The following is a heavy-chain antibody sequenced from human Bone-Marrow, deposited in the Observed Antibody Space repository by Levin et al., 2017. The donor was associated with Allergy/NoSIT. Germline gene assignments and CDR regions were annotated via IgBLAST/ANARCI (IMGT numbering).Heavy chain of an antibody. CDR1: GFTFSSYA. CDR3: ANRAVPSAIVYLDH. J-gene: IGHJ4*02. V-gene: IGHV3-23*01. Sequence: PGGSLRLSCAASGFTFSSYAMAWVRQAPGKGLEWVSLISGSGSSTTYADPVKGRFTISRDNSKNTLFLQMDSLRAEDTALYYCANRAVPSAIVYLDHWGQGTLVTVSS. CDR2: ISGSGSST. D-gene: IGHD2-2*01.